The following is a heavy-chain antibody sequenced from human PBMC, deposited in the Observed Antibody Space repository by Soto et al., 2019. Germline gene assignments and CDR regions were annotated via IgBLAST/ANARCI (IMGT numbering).Heavy chain of an antibody. D-gene: IGHD6-25*01. V-gene: IGHV4-31*03. CDR2: MYNDGRT. Sequence: PSETLSLTCTVSGYSVSSVGFYWNWIRQHPGKGLEWIGYMYNDGRTEYNPSLKSRVSISVDTPKNQFSLKVMSVTVADTAVYYCTREAGYWGQG. J-gene: IGHJ4*02. CDR3: TREAGY. CDR1: GYSVSSVGFY.